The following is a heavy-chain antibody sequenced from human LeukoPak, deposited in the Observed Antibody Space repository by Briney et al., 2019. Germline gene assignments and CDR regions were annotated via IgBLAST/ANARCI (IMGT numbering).Heavy chain of an antibody. CDR1: GGSFSGYY. J-gene: IGHJ4*02. CDR3: ARQVGADFDY. Sequence: NPSETLSLTCAVYGGSFSGYYWSWIRQPPGKGLEWIGEINHSGSTNYNPSLKSRVTISVDTSKNQFSLKLSSVTAADTAVYYCARQVGADFDYWGQGTLVTVSS. V-gene: IGHV4-34*01. D-gene: IGHD1-26*01. CDR2: INHSGST.